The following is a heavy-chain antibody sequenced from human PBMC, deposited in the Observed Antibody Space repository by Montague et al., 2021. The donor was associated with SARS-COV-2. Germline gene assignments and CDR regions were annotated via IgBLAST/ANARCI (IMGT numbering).Heavy chain of an antibody. V-gene: IGHV3-30*04. CDR2: ISFDGSLE. CDR3: ARDAGTKRTPGFDH. J-gene: IGHJ4*02. CDR1: GFTFSSYA. Sequence: SLRLSCAASGFTFSSYALHWVRQAPGKGLEWVAVISFDGSLEYYADSVKGRFTISRDNSKNTVYLQMNSLRTEDTAVYYCARDAGTKRTPGFDHWGQGTLVTVSS. D-gene: IGHD6-13*01.